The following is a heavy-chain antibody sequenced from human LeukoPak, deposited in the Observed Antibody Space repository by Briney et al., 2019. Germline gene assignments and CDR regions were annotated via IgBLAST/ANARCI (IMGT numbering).Heavy chain of an antibody. CDR1: GYSFTSYW. Sequence: GESLKISCKGSGYSFTSYWIGWVRQMPGKGLEWMGIIYPGDSDTRYSPSFQGQVTISADKSISTAYLQWSSLKASDTAMYYCARRDYYGSGSKPRYYYYYGMDVWGQGTTVTVSS. CDR2: IYPGDSDT. V-gene: IGHV5-51*01. D-gene: IGHD3-10*01. CDR3: ARRDYYGSGSKPRYYYYYGMDV. J-gene: IGHJ6*02.